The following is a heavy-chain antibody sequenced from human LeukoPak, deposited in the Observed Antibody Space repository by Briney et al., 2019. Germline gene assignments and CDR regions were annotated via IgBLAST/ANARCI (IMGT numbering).Heavy chain of an antibody. CDR3: AKDGTYYYDSSGSN. D-gene: IGHD3-22*01. J-gene: IGHJ4*02. CDR2: IKQDGSEK. V-gene: IGHV3-7*01. CDR1: GFTFSSYW. Sequence: GGSLRLSCAASGFTFSSYWMSWVRQAPGKGLEWVANIKQDGSEKYYVDSVKGRFTISRGNAKNSLYLQMNSLRAEDTAVYYCAKDGTYYYDSSGSNWGQGTLVTVSS.